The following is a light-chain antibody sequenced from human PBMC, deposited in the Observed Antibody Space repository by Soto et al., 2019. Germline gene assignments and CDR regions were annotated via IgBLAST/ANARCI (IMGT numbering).Light chain of an antibody. CDR1: SSDVGGYNY. CDR3: SSDTTRSTPYG. J-gene: IGLJ1*01. CDR2: EVS. V-gene: IGLV2-14*01. Sequence: SVLTQPASVSGSPGQSITISCTGTSSDVGGYNYVSWYQQHPGKAPKLMIYEVSNRPSGVSNRFSGSKSGNTASLTISGLQAEAEADYYCSSDTTRSTPYGFGTGTKRTVL.